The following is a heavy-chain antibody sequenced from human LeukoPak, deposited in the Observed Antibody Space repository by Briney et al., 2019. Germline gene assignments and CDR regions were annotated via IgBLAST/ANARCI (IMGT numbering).Heavy chain of an antibody. CDR2: ISSNGGST. J-gene: IGHJ4*02. CDR3: ARFVATMVRGVIVSLVLGDY. V-gene: IGHV3-64*01. CDR1: GFTFSSYA. Sequence: GGSLRLSCAASGFTFSSYAMHWVRQAPGKGLEYVSAISSNGGSTYYANSVKGRFTISRDNSKNTLYLQMNSLRAEDTAVYYCARFVATMVRGVIVSLVLGDYWGQGTLVTVSS. D-gene: IGHD3-10*01.